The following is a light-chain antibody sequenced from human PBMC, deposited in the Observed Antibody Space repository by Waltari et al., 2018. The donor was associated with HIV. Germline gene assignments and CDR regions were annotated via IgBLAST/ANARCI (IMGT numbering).Light chain of an antibody. CDR1: SSNIGSNI. V-gene: IGLV1-44*01. J-gene: IGLJ3*02. CDR2: SNN. Sequence: GQTVTISCSGSSSNIGSNIVHWHQQVPGTAPKLLIPSNNQRPSGVPDRFSGSRSGTSASLAISGLQSEDEADYYCAAWDDRLKGVVFGGGTKLTVL. CDR3: AAWDDRLKGVV.